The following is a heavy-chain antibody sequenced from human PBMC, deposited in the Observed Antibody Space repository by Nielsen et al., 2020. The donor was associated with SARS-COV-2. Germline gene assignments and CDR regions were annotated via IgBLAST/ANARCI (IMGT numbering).Heavy chain of an antibody. Sequence: GESLKISCAASGFTFSSYEMNWVRQAPGKGLEWVSYISSSGSTIYYADSVKGRFTISRDNSKNTLYLQMNSLRAEDTAVYYCGSGWYRANDYWGQGTLVTVSS. D-gene: IGHD6-19*01. CDR3: GSGWYRANDY. CDR1: GFTFSSYE. CDR2: ISSSGSTI. J-gene: IGHJ4*02. V-gene: IGHV3-48*03.